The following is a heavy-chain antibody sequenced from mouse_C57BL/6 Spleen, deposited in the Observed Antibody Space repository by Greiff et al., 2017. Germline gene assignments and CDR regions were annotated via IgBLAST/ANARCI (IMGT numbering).Heavy chain of an antibody. V-gene: IGHV1-18*01. CDR2: INPNNGGT. CDR3: AREGKLGNYFDY. Sequence: VQLQQSGPELVKPGASVKIPCKASGYTFTDYNMDWVKQSHGKSLEWIGDINPNNGGTIYNQKFKGKATLTVDKSSSTAYMELRSLTAEDTAVYYCAREGKLGNYFDYWGQGTTLTVSS. CDR1: GYTFTDYN. D-gene: IGHD4-1*01. J-gene: IGHJ2*01.